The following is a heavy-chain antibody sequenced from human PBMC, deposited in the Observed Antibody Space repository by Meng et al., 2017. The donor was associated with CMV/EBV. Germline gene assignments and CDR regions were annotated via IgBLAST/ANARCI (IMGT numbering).Heavy chain of an antibody. CDR1: GGSFSCSY. CDR2: INHSGST. D-gene: IGHD6-13*01. CDR3: ARGGIAAAGPFDY. Sequence: QGHPNTWRAGLLYPSATLSLPSLAHGGSFSCSYWSWIRQPPGKGLEWIGEINHSGSTNYNPSLKSRVTISVDTSKNQFSLKLSSVTAADTAVYYRARGGIAAAGPFDYWGQGTLVTVSS. J-gene: IGHJ4*02. V-gene: IGHV4-34*01.